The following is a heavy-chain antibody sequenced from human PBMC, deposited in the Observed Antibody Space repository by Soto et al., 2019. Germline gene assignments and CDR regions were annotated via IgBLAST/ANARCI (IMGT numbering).Heavy chain of an antibody. Sequence: QMQLVQSGPEVKKPGTSVKVSCKASGFTFTSSAVQWVRQARGQRLEWIGWIVVGSGNTNYAHKFQERVTITRGMSTSAAYMELSSLGSEDTAVDYCVLGGWYWVSDYWGQGTLGTVSS. CDR2: IVVGSGNT. CDR1: GFTFTSSA. J-gene: IGHJ4*02. D-gene: IGHD6-19*01. CDR3: VLGGWYWVSDY. V-gene: IGHV1-58*01.